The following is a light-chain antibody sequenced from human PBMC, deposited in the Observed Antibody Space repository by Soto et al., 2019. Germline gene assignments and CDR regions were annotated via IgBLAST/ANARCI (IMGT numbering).Light chain of an antibody. CDR1: SSNIGAGYD. V-gene: IGLV1-40*01. CDR2: GNN. Sequence: QSVLTQPPSVSGAPGQTITISCTGSSSNIGAGYDVHWYQQLPGRAPKLLIYGNNNRPSGVPDRFSGSKSGTSASLAIIGLRAEDEAHYYCAAWDDSLRGVVFGGGTKVTVL. CDR3: AAWDDSLRGVV. J-gene: IGLJ3*02.